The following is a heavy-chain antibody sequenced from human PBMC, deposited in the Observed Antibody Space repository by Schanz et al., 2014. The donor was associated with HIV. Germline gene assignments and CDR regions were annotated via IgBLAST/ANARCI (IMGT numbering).Heavy chain of an antibody. CDR3: ARLRGFLWFGDHPYSFDY. D-gene: IGHD3-10*01. V-gene: IGHV3-33*01. CDR1: GFTFSSYG. J-gene: IGHJ4*02. CDR2: IWFDGRNK. Sequence: QVQLVESGGGVVQPGRSLRLSCAVSGFTFSSYGMHWVRQAPGKGLEWVAVIWFDGRNKYYGDSVKGRFMISRDNSNNTLYLQMNSLRAEDTAVYYCARLRGFLWFGDHPYSFDYWGQGTLVTVSS.